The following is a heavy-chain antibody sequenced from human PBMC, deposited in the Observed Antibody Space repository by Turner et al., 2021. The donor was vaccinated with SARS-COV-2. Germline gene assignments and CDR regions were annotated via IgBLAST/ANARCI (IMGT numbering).Heavy chain of an antibody. Sequence: EVQLVESGGGLVQPGGSLKLSCAASGFTFSGSAMHWVRQASGKGLEWVGRIRSKANNYATTYAASVKGRFTISRDNSKNTLYLQMNSLRAEDTAVYYCAKESNFDYWGQGTLVTVSS. CDR1: GFTFSGSA. CDR3: AKESNFDY. CDR2: IRSKANNYAT. J-gene: IGHJ4*02. V-gene: IGHV3-73*02.